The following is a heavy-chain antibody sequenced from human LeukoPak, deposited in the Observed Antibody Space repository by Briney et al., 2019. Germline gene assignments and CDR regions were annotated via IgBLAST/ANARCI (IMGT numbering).Heavy chain of an antibody. V-gene: IGHV4-39*01. CDR1: GGSISSSSYY. J-gene: IGHJ4*02. CDR3: ARGDNYNFDY. CDR2: IYYSGST. Sequence: SETLSLTCTVSGGSISSSSYYWGWIRQPPGKGLEWIGSIYYSGSTYYNPSLKSRVTISVDTSNNQFSLKLSSVTAADTAVYYCARGDNYNFDYWGQGTLVTVSS. D-gene: IGHD4-11*01.